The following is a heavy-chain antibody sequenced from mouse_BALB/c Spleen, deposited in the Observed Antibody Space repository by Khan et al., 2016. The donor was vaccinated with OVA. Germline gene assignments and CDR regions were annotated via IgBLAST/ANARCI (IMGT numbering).Heavy chain of an antibody. Sequence: DVKLQESGPGLVKPSQSLSLTCTVTGYSITSEYAWNWIRQFPGNKLEWMGYINYSGNTRFNPSLKSRASITRDTSKNKFFLQLNSVTTEDTATYYCARKDYYDYDPFPYWGQGTLVTVSA. V-gene: IGHV3-2*02. J-gene: IGHJ3*01. CDR1: GYSITSEYA. CDR2: INYSGNT. D-gene: IGHD2-4*01. CDR3: ARKDYYDYDPFPY.